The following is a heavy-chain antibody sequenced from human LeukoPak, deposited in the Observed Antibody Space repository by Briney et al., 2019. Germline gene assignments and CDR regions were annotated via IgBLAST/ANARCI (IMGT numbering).Heavy chain of an antibody. J-gene: IGHJ4*02. D-gene: IGHD3-9*01. CDR1: GYTFSDHY. Sequence: ASVKVSCKASGYTFSDHYMQWVRQTPGQGLEWMGWINPNSGGTNYAQKFQGRVTMTRDTSISTAYMELSRLRSDDTAVYYCARDRTLGYFDSPIDYWGQGTLVTVSS. V-gene: IGHV1-2*02. CDR2: INPNSGGT. CDR3: ARDRTLGYFDSPIDY.